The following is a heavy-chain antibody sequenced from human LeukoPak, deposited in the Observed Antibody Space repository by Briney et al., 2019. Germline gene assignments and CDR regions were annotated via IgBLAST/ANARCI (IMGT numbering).Heavy chain of an antibody. D-gene: IGHD3-22*01. CDR2: IYHSGST. CDR1: GGSISSGGYY. V-gene: IGHV4-30-2*01. J-gene: IGHJ4*02. Sequence: SQTLSLTCTVSGGSISSGGYYWSWIRQPPGKGLEWIGYIYHSGSTYYSPSLKSRVTISVDTSKNQFSLKLSSVTAADTAVYYCARCLEDSSGYSHFDYWGQGTLVTVSS. CDR3: ARCLEDSSGYSHFDY.